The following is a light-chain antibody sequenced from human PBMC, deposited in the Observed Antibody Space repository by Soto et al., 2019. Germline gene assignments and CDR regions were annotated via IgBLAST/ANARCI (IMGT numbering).Light chain of an antibody. CDR1: QSISNW. J-gene: IGKJ1*01. Sequence: DMTMTQSPSTLSASERDRVTITCRASQSISNWLAWYQQIPGKAPNLLIYDASTLESGVPSRFSGSGSATDFTLTISRLEPEDFAVYYCQQYGNSPWTFGQGTKVDIK. CDR3: QQYGNSPWT. V-gene: IGKV1-5*01. CDR2: DAS.